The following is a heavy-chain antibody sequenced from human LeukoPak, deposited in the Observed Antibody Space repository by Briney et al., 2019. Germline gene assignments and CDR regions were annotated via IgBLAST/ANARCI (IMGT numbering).Heavy chain of an antibody. CDR1: GGSISSSSYY. CDR3: ARDRGMVRGVIDY. CDR2: IYYSGST. J-gene: IGHJ4*02. Sequence: SETLSLTCTVSGGSISSSSYYWGWIRQPPGKGLEWIGSIYYSGSTYYNPSLKSRVTISVDTSKNQFSLKLSSVTAADTAVYYCARDRGMVRGVIDYWGQGTLVTVSS. V-gene: IGHV4-39*07. D-gene: IGHD3-10*01.